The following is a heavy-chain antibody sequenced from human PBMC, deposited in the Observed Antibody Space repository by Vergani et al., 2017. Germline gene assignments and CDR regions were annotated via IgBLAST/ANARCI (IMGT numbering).Heavy chain of an antibody. CDR2: IYNSGNG. D-gene: IGHD3-16*01. CDR1: GDSIISRSYY. Sequence: QMQLPESGPGLVQASETLSLTCTVSGDSIISRSYYWGWIRQPPGKGLEWIGSIYNSGNGDSSSSLNSRVTISADTSKNQFSLRLTSVTAADTAVYYCASGKYYSDSTSHFRGRYFDVWGRGTLVTVPS. J-gene: IGHJ2*01. CDR3: ASGKYYSDSTSHFRGRYFDV. V-gene: IGHV4-39*01.